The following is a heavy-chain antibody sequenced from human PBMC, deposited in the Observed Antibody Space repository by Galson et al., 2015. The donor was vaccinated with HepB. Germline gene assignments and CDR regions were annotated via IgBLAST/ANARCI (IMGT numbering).Heavy chain of an antibody. CDR2: IYYSGRD. D-gene: IGHD2-15*01. Sequence: SETLSLTCTVSGGSISSTTYYWGWIRQPPGTGLEWIGNIYYSGRDYYNPSLEGRVTISVDTSKNQFSLILHSVAAADTAVYHCAGYSIFGYCIGVSCYANFDSWGQGTLVTVSS. CDR3: AGYSIFGYCIGVSCYANFDS. J-gene: IGHJ4*02. CDR1: GGSISSTTYY. V-gene: IGHV4-39*01.